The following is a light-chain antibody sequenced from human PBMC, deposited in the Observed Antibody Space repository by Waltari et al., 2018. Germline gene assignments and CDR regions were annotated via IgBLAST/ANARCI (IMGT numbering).Light chain of an antibody. CDR1: QTIRGS. J-gene: IGKJ1*01. CDR3: QHYVRLPVT. CDR2: GAS. V-gene: IGKV3-20*01. Sequence: EIVLTQSPGTLSLSPGERATLSCRASQTIRGSLAWYQQKPGQAPRLLIYGASSRAAGIPDRFRGSGSGTDFSLTISRLEPEDFAVYYCQHYVRLPVTFGRGTKVEIK.